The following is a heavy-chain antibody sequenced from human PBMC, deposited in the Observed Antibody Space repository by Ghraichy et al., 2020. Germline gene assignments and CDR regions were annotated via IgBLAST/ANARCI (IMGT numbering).Heavy chain of an antibody. CDR3: ARDTSDYGDPIDY. D-gene: IGHD4-17*01. CDR2: ISTHSGLT. Sequence: ASVKVSCKASGHTYNTYGISWVRQAPGRGLEWLGWISTHSGLTSYAQRVQDRVTMTTDTSTSTVYMELRGLRSDDTAVYFCARDTSDYGDPIDYWGQGTLVTVSS. CDR1: GHTYNTYG. J-gene: IGHJ4*02. V-gene: IGHV1-18*01.